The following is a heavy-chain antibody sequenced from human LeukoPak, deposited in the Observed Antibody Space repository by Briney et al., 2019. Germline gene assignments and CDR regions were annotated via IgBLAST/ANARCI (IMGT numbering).Heavy chain of an antibody. D-gene: IGHD5-18*01. CDR3: ARATVDTAMASSPVFDY. J-gene: IGHJ4*02. CDR2: INTNTGNP. Sequence: GASVKVSCKASGYTFSSSAINCVRQAPGQGLEWMGWINTNTGNPTYAQDFTGRFVFSLDTSVSTAYLQISSLKAEDTAVYYCARATVDTAMASSPVFDYWGQGTLVTVSS. V-gene: IGHV7-4-1*02. CDR1: GYTFSSSA.